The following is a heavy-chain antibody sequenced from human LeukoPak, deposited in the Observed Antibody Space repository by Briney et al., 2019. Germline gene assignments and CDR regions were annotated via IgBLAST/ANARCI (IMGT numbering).Heavy chain of an antibody. V-gene: IGHV1-2*02. CDR2: INPNSGGT. D-gene: IGHD2-2*01. J-gene: IGHJ4*02. CDR3: ARDLEYCSSTSCSYYFDY. Sequence: ASVMVSCKASGYTFTGYYMHWVRQAPGQGLEWMGWINPNSGGTNYAQKFQGRVTMTRDTSISTAYMELSRLRSDDTAVYYCARDLEYCSSTSCSYYFDYWGQGTLVTVSS. CDR1: GYTFTGYY.